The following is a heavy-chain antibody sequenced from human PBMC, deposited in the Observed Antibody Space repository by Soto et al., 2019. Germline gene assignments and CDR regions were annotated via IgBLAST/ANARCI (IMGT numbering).Heavy chain of an antibody. V-gene: IGHV1-18*01. D-gene: IGHD1-1*01. Sequence: QVQLVQSGAEVKKPGASVKVSCKASGYTFTSYGISWVRQAPGQGLEWMGWISAYNGNTNYAQKLQDRVTMTTNTSTSTAYMELRSLRSDDTAVHYCARDASAVEVTYFDYWGQGTLVTVSS. CDR2: ISAYNGNT. J-gene: IGHJ4*02. CDR3: ARDASAVEVTYFDY. CDR1: GYTFTSYG.